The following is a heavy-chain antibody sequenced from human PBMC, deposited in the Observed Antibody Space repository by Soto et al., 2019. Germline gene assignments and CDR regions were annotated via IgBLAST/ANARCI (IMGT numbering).Heavy chain of an antibody. V-gene: IGHV3-23*01. CDR3: GKGGDTMIVGAGELDV. CDR2: ISGSGGST. J-gene: IGHJ6*04. D-gene: IGHD3-22*01. CDR1: GFTFSSYA. Sequence: EVQLLESGGGLVQPGGSLRLSCAASGFTFSSYAMSWVRQAPGKGLEWVSAISGSGGSTYYADSVKGRFTISRDNSKNTVYLQRNSRRAGDRAVYYCGKGGDTMIVGAGELDVGGKGTTFTVSS.